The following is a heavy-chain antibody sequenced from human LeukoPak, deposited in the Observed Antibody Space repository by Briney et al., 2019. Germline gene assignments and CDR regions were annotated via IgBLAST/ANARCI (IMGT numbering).Heavy chain of an antibody. CDR2: IHYSGST. CDR1: GGSITNYY. V-gene: IGHV4-59*08. CDR3: TSRRRTVFDN. J-gene: IGHJ4*02. Sequence: SETLSLTCTVSGGSITNYYWSWIRQPPGKGLEWIDYIHYSGSTNYNPSLKSRVTISIDTSKTQISLKLSSVTAADTAVYYCTSRRRTVFDNWGQGTLVTVSS.